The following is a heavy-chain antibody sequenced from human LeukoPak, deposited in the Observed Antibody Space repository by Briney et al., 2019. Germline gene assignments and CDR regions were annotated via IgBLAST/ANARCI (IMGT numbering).Heavy chain of an antibody. D-gene: IGHD4-17*01. CDR3: ARDAAYGLDAFDI. V-gene: IGHV6-1*01. CDR1: GDRVSRDIAP. J-gene: IGHJ3*02. CDR2: TYCRSKWYN. Sequence: SQTLSLTCAISGDRVSRDIAPWNYLRPPPSRGLEYLGRTYCRSKWYNDYEVSVNSRIITSPATSKNQFSLQLNPVSPADTAMYYCARDAAYGLDAFDIWGQGTMVTVSS.